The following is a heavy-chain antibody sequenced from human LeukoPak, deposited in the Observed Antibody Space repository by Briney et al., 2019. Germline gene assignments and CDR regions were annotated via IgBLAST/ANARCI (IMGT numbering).Heavy chain of an antibody. J-gene: IGHJ4*02. CDR3: ARHPRTSCCYTDY. CDR2: VFDSGST. D-gene: IGHD2-2*01. CDR1: GGSISGSGYY. V-gene: IGHV4-39*01. Sequence: SETLSLTCAVSGGSISGSGYYWGWIRQPPGKGLEWIGSVFDSGSTYYKPSLRSRVTISVDTSKNQYSLRLSSVTAADTAVYYCARHPRTSCCYTDYWGQGTLVTVSS.